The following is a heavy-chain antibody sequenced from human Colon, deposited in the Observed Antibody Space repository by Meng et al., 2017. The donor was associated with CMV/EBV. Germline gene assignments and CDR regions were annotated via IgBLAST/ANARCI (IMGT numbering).Heavy chain of an antibody. Sequence: GESLKISCVASGFTFRNSAMRWVRQALGKGLEWVSSISGSGGDKFYADSVRGRFTIPRDNFKDTVYLEMNGLGAEDTAVYYCTKGVSGPLYYFDHWGQGMQVTVSS. J-gene: IGHJ4*02. V-gene: IGHV3-23*01. CDR3: TKGVSGPLYYFDH. D-gene: IGHD2-15*01. CDR1: GFTFRNSA. CDR2: ISGSGGDK.